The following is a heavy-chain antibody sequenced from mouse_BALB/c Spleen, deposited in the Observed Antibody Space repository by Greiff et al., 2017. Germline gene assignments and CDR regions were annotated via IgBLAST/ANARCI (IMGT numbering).Heavy chain of an antibody. V-gene: IGHV1-5*01. CDR1: GYTFTSYW. J-gene: IGHJ4*01. CDR2: IYPGNSDT. Sequence: VQLQQSGTVLARPGASVKMSCKASGYTFTSYWMHWVKQRPGQGLEWIGAIYPGNSDTSYNQKFKGKAKLTAVTSTSTAYMELSSLTNEDSAVYYCTRLDYGSSYNAMDYWGQGTSVTVSS. CDR3: TRLDYGSSYNAMDY. D-gene: IGHD1-1*01.